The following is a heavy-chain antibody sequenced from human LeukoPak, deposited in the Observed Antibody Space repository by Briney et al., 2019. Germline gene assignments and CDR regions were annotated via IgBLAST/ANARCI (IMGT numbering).Heavy chain of an antibody. V-gene: IGHV1-8*01. Sequence: ASVKVSCKASGYTFTSYDINWVRQATGQGLEWMGWMNPNSGNTGYAQKFQGRVTMTRNTSISTAYMELSSLTSEDTAVYYCAVGLLVTRALNDAFDIWGQGTMVTVSS. J-gene: IGHJ3*02. D-gene: IGHD2-21*02. CDR3: AVGLLVTRALNDAFDI. CDR1: GYTFTSYD. CDR2: MNPNSGNT.